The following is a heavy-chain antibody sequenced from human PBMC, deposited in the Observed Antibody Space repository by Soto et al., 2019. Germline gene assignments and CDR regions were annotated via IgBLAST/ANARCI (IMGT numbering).Heavy chain of an antibody. V-gene: IGHV4-4*02. Sequence: QVQLQESGPGLVKPSETLSLTCAVSGDSIRGSQWWSWFRLPPGKGLEWIGEISHTGTTNYNPSPKSRVKMSVDKPKNQYSLNLTSVTAADTAVYYCARVISSRAEYFDYWGQGTVVTVSP. CDR2: ISHTGTT. D-gene: IGHD2-2*01. CDR3: ARVISSRAEYFDY. CDR1: GDSIRGSQW. J-gene: IGHJ4*02.